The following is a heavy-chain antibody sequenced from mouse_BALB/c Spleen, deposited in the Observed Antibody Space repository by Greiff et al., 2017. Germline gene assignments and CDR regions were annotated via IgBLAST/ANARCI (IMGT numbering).Heavy chain of an antibody. CDR2: IDTSDSYT. J-gene: IGHJ1*01. CDR1: GYTFTDYW. Sequence: QVQLKQPGAELVMPGASVKMSCKASGYTFTDYWMHWVKQRPGQGLEWIGAIDTSDSYTSYNQKFKGKATLTVDESSSTAYMQLSSLTSEDSAVYYCARWGLRYFDVWGAGTTVTVSS. CDR3: ARWGLRYFDV. D-gene: IGHD2-2*01. V-gene: IGHV1-69*01.